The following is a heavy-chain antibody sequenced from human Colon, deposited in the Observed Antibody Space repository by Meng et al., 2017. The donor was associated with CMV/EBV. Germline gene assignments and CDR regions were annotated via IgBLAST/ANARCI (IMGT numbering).Heavy chain of an antibody. CDR3: ADERELILNS. Sequence: QVQLGQSEVEVKKPRASVKVACKASGYTFTNCYIHWVRQAPGQGLEWMGRINPYRGDPDYTQTFRGRVTTTGHASIKTAHLHLERLRSDDSAVYYCADERELILNSWGQGTLVTVSS. CDR2: INPYRGDP. V-gene: IGHV1-2*06. CDR1: GYTFTNCY. J-gene: IGHJ4*02. D-gene: IGHD1-7*01.